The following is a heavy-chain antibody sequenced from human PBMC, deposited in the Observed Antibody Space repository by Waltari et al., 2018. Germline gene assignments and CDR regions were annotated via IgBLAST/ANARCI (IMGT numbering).Heavy chain of an antibody. V-gene: IGHV4-34*01. CDR2: INHSGNT. Sequence: QVHLQQWGAGLLKTSETLSLTCGVYSGSLTGYHWNWIRQAPGKGLEWIGDINHSGNTDYNPSLESRVTISADTSKNQFSLHLTSVTAADTAVYYCARGHPFTIVSPRYYYYYYMDVWDKGTAVTVSS. D-gene: IGHD3-9*01. CDR3: ARGHPFTIVSPRYYYYYYMDV. J-gene: IGHJ6*03. CDR1: SGSLTGYH.